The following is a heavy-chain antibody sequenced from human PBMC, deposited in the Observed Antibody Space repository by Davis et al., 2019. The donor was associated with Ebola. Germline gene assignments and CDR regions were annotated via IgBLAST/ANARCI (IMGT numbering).Heavy chain of an antibody. J-gene: IGHJ4*02. V-gene: IGHV4-61*08. Sequence: SETLSLTCTVSGASVSSGAYYWSWIRQPPGKGLEWIGSLYYSGFTNYNPSLKSRVTTSIDTSKNEFSLKLTSLTAADTAVYYCARSAAQYFYDGSNYHSTAGTDFDYWGQGTLVTVSS. CDR3: ARSAAQYFYDGSNYHSTAGTDFDY. CDR1: GASVSSGAYY. CDR2: LYYSGFT. D-gene: IGHD3-22*01.